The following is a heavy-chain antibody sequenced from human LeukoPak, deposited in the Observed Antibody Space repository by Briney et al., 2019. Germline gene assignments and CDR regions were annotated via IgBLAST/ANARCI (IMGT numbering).Heavy chain of an antibody. CDR2: IYYNGNT. CDR3: ARESGFGEPPYFDY. Sequence: SETLSLTCTVSGGSIRSYYWSWIRQPPGKGLEWIGYIYYNGNTNYNPSLKSRVTISVDTSKNQFALELSSATAADTAVYYCARESGFGEPPYFDYWGQGTLVTVSS. D-gene: IGHD3-10*01. J-gene: IGHJ4*02. V-gene: IGHV4-59*01. CDR1: GGSIRSYY.